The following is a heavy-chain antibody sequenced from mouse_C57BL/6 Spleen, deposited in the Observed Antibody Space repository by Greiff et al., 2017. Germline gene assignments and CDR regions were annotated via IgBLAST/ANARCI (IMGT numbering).Heavy chain of an antibody. Sequence: EVQVVESGGDLVKPGGSLKLSCAASGFTFSSYGMSWVRQTPDKRLEWVATISSGGGYTYYPDSVKGRFTISRDNAKNTLYLQMSSLKSEDTAMYYCARRYSNGAYFDVWGTGTTVTVSS. CDR1: GFTFSSYG. J-gene: IGHJ1*03. CDR2: ISSGGGYT. CDR3: ARRYSNGAYFDV. D-gene: IGHD2-5*01. V-gene: IGHV5-6*01.